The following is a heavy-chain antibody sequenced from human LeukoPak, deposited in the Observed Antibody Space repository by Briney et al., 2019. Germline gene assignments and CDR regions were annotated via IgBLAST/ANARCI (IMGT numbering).Heavy chain of an antibody. Sequence: PSETLSLTCTVSGGSISSYDWSWIRQPPGKGLEWIGYIYYSGSTNYNPSLKSRVTISVDTSKNQFPLKLTSVTAAAKAVYYCARHGGSKWNFTRYYHDMDVWGQGTTVTVSS. CDR2: IYYSGST. CDR3: ARHGGSKWNFTRYYHDMDV. J-gene: IGHJ6*02. CDR1: GGSISSYD. D-gene: IGHD1-7*01. V-gene: IGHV4-59*08.